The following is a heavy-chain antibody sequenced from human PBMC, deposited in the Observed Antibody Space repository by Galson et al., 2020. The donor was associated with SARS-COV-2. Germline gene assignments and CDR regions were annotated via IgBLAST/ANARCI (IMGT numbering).Heavy chain of an antibody. V-gene: IGHV4-39*01. CDR1: GGSIIGGGYF. Sequence: SETLSLTCTVSGGSIIGGGYFWGWIRQPPGKGLEWIGAIYYTGATNYNPSLKSRLTISVDTSTDQFSLEVRSVTAADTAVYYCARLRGIAIVGTQEFDYWGQGTLVTVSS. J-gene: IGHJ4*02. D-gene: IGHD6-13*01. CDR3: ARLRGIAIVGTQEFDY. CDR2: IYYTGAT.